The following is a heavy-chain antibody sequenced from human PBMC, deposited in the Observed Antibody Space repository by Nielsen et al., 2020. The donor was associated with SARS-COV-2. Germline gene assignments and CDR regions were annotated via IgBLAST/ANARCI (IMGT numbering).Heavy chain of an antibody. D-gene: IGHD3-22*01. V-gene: IGHV4-38-2*02. Sequence: SETLSLTCTVSGYSISSAYYWGWIRQTPGKGLEWIGSTYHSGSAYYNPYFKGRVTISVDTSMTQFSLNLNSVTAADTAVYYCARRSSGGYSRRFFDYWGQGNLVTVSS. CDR3: ARRSSGGYSRRFFDY. CDR2: TYHSGSA. CDR1: GYSISSAYY. J-gene: IGHJ4*02.